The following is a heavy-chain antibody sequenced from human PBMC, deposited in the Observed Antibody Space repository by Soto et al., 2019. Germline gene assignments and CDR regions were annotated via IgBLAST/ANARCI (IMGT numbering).Heavy chain of an antibody. V-gene: IGHV3-53*01. J-gene: IGHJ4*02. CDR3: ARLSATTGSYYTAPFDN. Sequence: GGSLRLSCAASGFTVSAYYMIWVRQAPGKGLEWVSVMYRGGTTHYADSFQGRFTISRDSSKNTLYLHMNSLRAEDTAVYYCARLSATTGSYYTAPFDNWGQGNLVTASS. D-gene: IGHD3-10*01. CDR1: GFTVSAYY. CDR2: MYRGGTT.